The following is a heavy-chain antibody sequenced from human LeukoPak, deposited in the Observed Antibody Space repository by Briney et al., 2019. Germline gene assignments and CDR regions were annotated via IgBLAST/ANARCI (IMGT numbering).Heavy chain of an antibody. J-gene: IGHJ4*02. Sequence: GGSLRLSCAASGFSFGGHYMSWVRQAPGKGPEWISYISGNGGDIAYADSVKGRFTISRDNAKNLLHLQMNSLRVEDTAVYHCVRQAGGAGGQWGQGTLIAVSS. CDR1: GFSFGGHY. D-gene: IGHD1-26*01. V-gene: IGHV3/OR16-9*01. CDR3: VRQAGGAGGQ. CDR2: ISGNGGDI.